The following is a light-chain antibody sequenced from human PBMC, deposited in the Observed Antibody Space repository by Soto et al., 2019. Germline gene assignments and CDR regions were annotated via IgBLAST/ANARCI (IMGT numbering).Light chain of an antibody. CDR3: CSYTSSHTRV. J-gene: IGLJ1*01. V-gene: IGLV2-14*02. CDR1: SSDVGTYDI. Sequence: QSALTQPASVSGSFGQSITISCTGTSSDVGTYDIVSWYQHHPGKAPKLIIYDVNNRPSGLSNRFSGSKSGNTASLTISGLQTEDEADYYCCSYTSSHTRVFGTGTKLTVL. CDR2: DVN.